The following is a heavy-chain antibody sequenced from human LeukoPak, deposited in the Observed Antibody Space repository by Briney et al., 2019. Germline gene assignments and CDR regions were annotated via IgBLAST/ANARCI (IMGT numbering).Heavy chain of an antibody. CDR2: INPSGGST. J-gene: IGHJ4*02. V-gene: IGHV1-46*01. Sequence: ASVKVSCKASGYTFTSYYMHWVRQAPGQGLEWMGIINPSGGSTSYAQKFQGRVTMTRDTSTSTVYMELSSLRSEDTAVYYCARVSARILSARMVRFLEAPFDYWGQGTLVTVSS. CDR1: GYTFTSYY. D-gene: IGHD3-3*01. CDR3: ARVSARILSARMVRFLEAPFDY.